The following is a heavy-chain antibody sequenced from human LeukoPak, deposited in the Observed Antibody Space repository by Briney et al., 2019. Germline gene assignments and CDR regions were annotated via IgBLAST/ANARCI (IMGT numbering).Heavy chain of an antibody. CDR3: AKLVTIFGVVTDYYFDY. D-gene: IGHD3-3*01. J-gene: IGHJ4*02. V-gene: IGHV1-18*01. CDR2: ISAYNGNT. Sequence: ASVKVSCKASGYTFTSYGIGWVRQAPGQGLEWMGWISAYNGNTNYAQKLQGRVTMTTDTSTSTAYMELRSLRSDDTAVYYCAKLVTIFGVVTDYYFDYWGQGTLVTVSS. CDR1: GYTFTSYG.